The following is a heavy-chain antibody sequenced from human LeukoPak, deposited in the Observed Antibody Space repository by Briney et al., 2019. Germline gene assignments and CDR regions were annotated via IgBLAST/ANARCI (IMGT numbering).Heavy chain of an antibody. V-gene: IGHV3-23*01. Sequence: GGSLRLSCAASGFTFRNYAMSWVRQAPGKGLEWVSGISGSGDRTNYADAVKGRFTISRDNSKNTLYLQMNFLRVEDTAIYHCAKGGRGYYASGSPQPYYYGMDVWGKGTTVTVSS. CDR3: AKGGRGYYASGSPQPYYYGMDV. CDR1: GFTFRNYA. D-gene: IGHD3-10*01. J-gene: IGHJ6*04. CDR2: ISGSGDRT.